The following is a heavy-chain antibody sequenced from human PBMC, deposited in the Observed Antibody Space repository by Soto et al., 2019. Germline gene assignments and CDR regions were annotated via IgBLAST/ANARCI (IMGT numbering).Heavy chain of an antibody. J-gene: IGHJ6*02. V-gene: IGHV1-2*02. Sequence: QVQLVQSGAEVKKPGASVKVSCKASGYTFTGYYMHWVRQAPGQGLEWMGWINPNSGGTNYAQKFRGRVTMTRDTSISTAYMELSRLRSDDTAVYYCAREYYYDSSASYGMDVWGQGTTVTVSS. D-gene: IGHD3-22*01. CDR3: AREYYYDSSASYGMDV. CDR1: GYTFTGYY. CDR2: INPNSGGT.